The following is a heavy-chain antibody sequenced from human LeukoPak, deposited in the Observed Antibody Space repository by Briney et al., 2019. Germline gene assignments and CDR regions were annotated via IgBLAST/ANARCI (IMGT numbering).Heavy chain of an antibody. CDR3: ARDLFYSVSGTYYNVGRVFNY. V-gene: IGHV1-2*02. J-gene: IGHJ4*02. Sequence: ASVKVSCKASGYIFIGYYIHWVRQAPGQGLEWIGWINPNSGATNYAQKFQGRVTMTRDTSITTAYMELTSLRSDDTAVYYCARDLFYSVSGTYYNVGRVFNYWGQGTLVTVSS. CDR1: GYIFIGYY. D-gene: IGHD3-10*01. CDR2: INPNSGAT.